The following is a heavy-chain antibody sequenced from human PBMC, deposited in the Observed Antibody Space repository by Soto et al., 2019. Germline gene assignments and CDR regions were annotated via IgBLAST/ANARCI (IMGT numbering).Heavy chain of an antibody. CDR3: AREGYSGSYPAY. J-gene: IGHJ4*02. D-gene: IGHD1-26*01. Sequence: SVKVSCKASGGTFSSYAISWVRQAPGQGLEWMGGIIPIFGTANYAQKFQGRVTITADKSTSTVYMELSSLRSEDTAVYYCAREGYSGSYPAYWGQGTLVTVSS. CDR2: IIPIFGTA. V-gene: IGHV1-69*06. CDR1: GGTFSSYA.